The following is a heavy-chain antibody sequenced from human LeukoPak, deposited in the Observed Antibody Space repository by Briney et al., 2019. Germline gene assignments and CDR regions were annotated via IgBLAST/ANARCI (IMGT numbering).Heavy chain of an antibody. V-gene: IGHV3-11*03. CDR2: ISSSSSYT. CDR1: VCTYSDYY. Sequence: GGSLRLSCVASVCTYSDYYMSWIRQAPGKGLEWVSYISSSSSYTNYADSVKGRFTISRDNAKNSLYLQMNSLRADDTAVYYCARSGSHDYWGQGTLVTVSS. CDR3: ARSGSHDY. J-gene: IGHJ4*02. D-gene: IGHD2-15*01.